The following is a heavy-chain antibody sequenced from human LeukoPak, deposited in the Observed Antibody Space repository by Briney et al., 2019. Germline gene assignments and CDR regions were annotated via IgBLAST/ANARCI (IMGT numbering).Heavy chain of an antibody. CDR1: GYTFTSYG. Sequence: RASVKVSCKASGYTFTSYGISWVRQAPGQGLEWMGWISAYNGNTNYAQKLQGRVTMTTDTSTSTAYMELRSLRSDDTAVYYCARDSEPYGSGSYPLPSFDYWGQGTLVTVSS. J-gene: IGHJ4*02. V-gene: IGHV1-18*01. CDR3: ARDSEPYGSGSYPLPSFDY. CDR2: ISAYNGNT. D-gene: IGHD3-10*01.